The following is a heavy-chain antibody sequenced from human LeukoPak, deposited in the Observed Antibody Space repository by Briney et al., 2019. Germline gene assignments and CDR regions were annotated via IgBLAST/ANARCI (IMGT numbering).Heavy chain of an antibody. CDR2: ISYSGST. J-gene: IGHJ5*02. CDR3: ARDLVGYYYGSGSYGWFDP. CDR1: GGSISSGGYY. V-gene: IGHV4-61*08. Sequence: SQTLSLTCTVSGGSISSGGYYWSWIRQPPGKGLEWIGYISYSGSTSYNPSLKSRVTISLDTSNYQFSLRLSSVTAADTAVYYCARDLVGYYYGSGSYGWFDPWGQGTLVTVSS. D-gene: IGHD3-10*01.